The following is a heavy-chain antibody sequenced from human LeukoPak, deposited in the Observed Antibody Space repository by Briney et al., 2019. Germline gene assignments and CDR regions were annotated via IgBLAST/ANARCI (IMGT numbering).Heavy chain of an antibody. V-gene: IGHV4-4*07. Sequence: SETLSLTCTVSGASVSSYYWSWIRRPAGKGLEWIGRIYTSGSTNSNPSLKSRVTMSVDTSKNQFSLKLSSVTAADTAVYYCARDWSSGWSGDAFDIWGQGTMVTVSS. CDR3: ARDWSSGWSGDAFDI. CDR2: IYTSGST. D-gene: IGHD6-19*01. CDR1: GASVSSYY. J-gene: IGHJ3*02.